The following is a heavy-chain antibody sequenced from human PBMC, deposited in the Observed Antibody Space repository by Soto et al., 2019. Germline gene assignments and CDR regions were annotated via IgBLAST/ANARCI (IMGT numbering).Heavy chain of an antibody. CDR2: IIPIFGTA. J-gene: IGHJ4*02. Sequence: GASVKVSCKASGGNFRSYAISWVRQAPGQGLEWMGGIIPIFGTANYAQKFQGRVTITADESTSTAYMELSSLRSDDTSVYYCARDCCCVFYYFGYWRQVTLFTVSS. CDR1: GGNFRSYA. V-gene: IGHV1-69*13. D-gene: IGHD2-21*01. CDR3: ARDCCCVFYYFGY.